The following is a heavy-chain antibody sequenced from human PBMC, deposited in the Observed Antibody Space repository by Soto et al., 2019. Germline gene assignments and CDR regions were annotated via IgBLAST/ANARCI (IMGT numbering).Heavy chain of an antibody. J-gene: IGHJ3*02. CDR1: GGSISSSSYY. CDR2: IYYSGST. Sequence: TSETLSLTCTVSGGSISSSSYYWGWIRQPPGKGLEWIGSIYYSGSTYYNPSLKSRVTISVDTSKNQFSLKLSSVTAADTAVYYCARQPYYYGSGSHTDDDFDIWGQGTMVTVS. V-gene: IGHV4-39*01. CDR3: ARQPYYYGSGSHTDDDFDI. D-gene: IGHD3-10*01.